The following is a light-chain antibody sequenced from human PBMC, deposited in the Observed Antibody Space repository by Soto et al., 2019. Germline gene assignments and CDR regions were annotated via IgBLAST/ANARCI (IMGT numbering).Light chain of an antibody. CDR3: QQYNIHST. J-gene: IGKJ2*01. CDR2: AAS. V-gene: IGKV1-5*01. CDR1: QSISTW. Sequence: DIQMTQSPSTLSASVGDRVTITCRASQSISTWLAWYQQKPGKAPNLLIYAASSLHSGVPPRFSGSGSGTEFTLTIASLQPDDFATYYFQQYNIHSTFGQGTKLEIK.